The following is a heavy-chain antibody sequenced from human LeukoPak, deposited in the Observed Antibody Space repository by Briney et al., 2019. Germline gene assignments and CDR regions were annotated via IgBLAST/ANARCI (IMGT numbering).Heavy chain of an antibody. D-gene: IGHD2-2*01. J-gene: IGHJ5*02. CDR1: GFTFSSYG. CDR3: AKEPAAGNWFDP. Sequence: PGRSLRLSCAASGFTFSSYGMHWVRQAPGKGLEWVAVISYDGSNKYYADSVKGRFTISRDNSKNTLYLQMNSLRAEDTAVYYCAKEPAAGNWFDPWGQGTLVTVSS. CDR2: ISYDGSNK. V-gene: IGHV3-30*18.